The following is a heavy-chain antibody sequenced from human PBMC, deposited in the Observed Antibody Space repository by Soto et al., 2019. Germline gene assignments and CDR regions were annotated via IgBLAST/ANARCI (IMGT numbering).Heavy chain of an antibody. Sequence: EVQLLESGGGLVQPGGSLRLSCAASGFTFSSYAMSWVRQAPGKGLEWVSAISGSGGSTYYADSVKGRFTISRDNSKNTLYLQMNSLRAEDTAVYYCATTDVVVPAAMAHRSYGSTEPFDIWGQGTMVTVSS. J-gene: IGHJ3*02. CDR2: ISGSGGST. CDR3: ATTDVVVPAAMAHRSYGSTEPFDI. D-gene: IGHD2-2*01. CDR1: GFTFSSYA. V-gene: IGHV3-23*01.